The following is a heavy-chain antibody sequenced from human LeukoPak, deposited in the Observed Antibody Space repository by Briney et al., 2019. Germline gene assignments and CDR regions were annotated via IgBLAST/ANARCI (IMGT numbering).Heavy chain of an antibody. CDR3: ARDLRGGTFYDY. CDR2: IISGTGYV. D-gene: IGHD1-26*01. CDR1: RFSFSDYS. V-gene: IGHV3-21*01. Sequence: GGSLRLSCAASRFSFSDYSMTWVRQAPGKGLEWVSAIISGTGYVYYADSVKGRFTISRGNAKNSLYLQMNSLRAEDTAVYYCARDLRGGTFYDYWGQGILVTVSS. J-gene: IGHJ4*02.